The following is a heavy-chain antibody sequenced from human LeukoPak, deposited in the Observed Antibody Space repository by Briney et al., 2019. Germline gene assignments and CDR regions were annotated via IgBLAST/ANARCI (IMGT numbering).Heavy chain of an antibody. V-gene: IGHV1-69*05. CDR2: IIPIFGTA. D-gene: IGHD2-2*01. J-gene: IGHJ5*02. Sequence: SVKVSCKASGDTFSSYAISWVRQAPGQGLEWMGGIIPIFGTANYAQKLQGRVTITTDESTSTAYMELSSLRSEDTAVYYCARSWVVVVPAAANWFDPWGQGTLVTVSS. CDR1: GDTFSSYA. CDR3: ARSWVVVVPAAANWFDP.